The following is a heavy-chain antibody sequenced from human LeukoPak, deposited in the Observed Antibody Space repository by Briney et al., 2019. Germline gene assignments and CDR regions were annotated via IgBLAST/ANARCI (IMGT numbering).Heavy chain of an antibody. CDR2: IYYSGST. CDR1: GGSISRYY. V-gene: IGHV4-59*08. D-gene: IGHD1-26*01. Sequence: TASETLSLTCTVTGGSISRYYWSWIRQPPGKGLEWIGYIYYSGSTNYNPSLKSRVTISVDTSKNQFSLKLSSVTAADTAVYYCARQTLAGARDWFDPWGQGTLVTVSS. J-gene: IGHJ5*02. CDR3: ARQTLAGARDWFDP.